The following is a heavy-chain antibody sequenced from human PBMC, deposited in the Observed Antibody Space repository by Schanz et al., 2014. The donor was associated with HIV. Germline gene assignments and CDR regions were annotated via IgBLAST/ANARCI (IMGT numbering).Heavy chain of an antibody. CDR2: ISGSGVST. D-gene: IGHD3-10*01. CDR1: GFTFSNFA. Sequence: EVQMLESGGGSVQPGGSLRLSCAASGFTFSNFAMSWVRQAPGKGLEWVSSISGSGVSTFYAGSVKGRFAISRDKSKNTLYLQMNSLRVEDTSVYYCARGFQGFDYWGQGTLVTVSS. CDR3: ARGFQGFDY. V-gene: IGHV3-23*01. J-gene: IGHJ4*02.